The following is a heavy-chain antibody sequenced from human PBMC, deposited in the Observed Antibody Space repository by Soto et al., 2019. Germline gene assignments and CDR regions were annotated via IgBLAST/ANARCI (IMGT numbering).Heavy chain of an antibody. CDR1: GYTFTNYG. CDR3: ARSIVVVTALDY. CDR2: INAGNGNT. J-gene: IGHJ4*02. D-gene: IGHD2-21*02. V-gene: IGHV1-3*01. Sequence: ASVKVSCXASGYTFTNYGISWVRQAPGQGLEWMGWINAGNGNTKYSQKFQGRVTITRDTSASTAYMELSSLRSEDTAVYYCARSIVVVTALDYWGQGTLVTVSS.